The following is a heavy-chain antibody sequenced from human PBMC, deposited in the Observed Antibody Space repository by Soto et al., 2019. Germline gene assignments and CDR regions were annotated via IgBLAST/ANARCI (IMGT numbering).Heavy chain of an antibody. CDR2: ISYDGSVK. D-gene: IGHD2-8*02. CDR1: GFIFSNYG. Sequence: QVQLVESGGGVVQPGRSLRLSCAASGFIFSNYGMHWVRQAPGKGLEWVTIISYDGSVKYYADSVKGRFTISRDNSKNTLYLQMNSLRAEDTAVYYCAKDGTGGPTYYFDYWGQGTLVTVSS. J-gene: IGHJ4*02. CDR3: AKDGTGGPTYYFDY. V-gene: IGHV3-30*18.